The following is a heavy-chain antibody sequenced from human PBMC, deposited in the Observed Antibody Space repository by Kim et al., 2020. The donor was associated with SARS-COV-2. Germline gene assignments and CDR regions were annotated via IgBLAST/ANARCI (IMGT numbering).Heavy chain of an antibody. CDR3: ARHHGPTYGSGSFSPPYYYYFGMDV. J-gene: IGHJ6*02. D-gene: IGHD3-10*01. V-gene: IGHV4-39*01. CDR1: GGSISSSTYY. CDR2: IYYSGTT. Sequence: SETLSLTCTVSGGSISSSTYYWGWIRQPPGKGLEWIATIYYSGTTFYSPSLKSRVTIFVDTSKNQFSLKLSSVTAADTAMYYCARHHGPTYGSGSFSPPYYYYFGMDVWGQGTTVTVSS.